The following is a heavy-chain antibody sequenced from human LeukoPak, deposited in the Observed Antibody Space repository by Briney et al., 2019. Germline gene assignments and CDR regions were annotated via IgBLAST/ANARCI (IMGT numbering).Heavy chain of an antibody. D-gene: IGHD3-22*01. Sequence: WASVKVSCKASGYTFTSYGVSWVRQVPGQGLEWMGWISAYNGNTNYAQKLQGRVTMTTDTSTSTAYMELRSLRSEDTAVYYCARVAYYYDSAGLYLNYYYGMDVWGQGTTVTVSS. CDR2: ISAYNGNT. CDR3: ARVAYYYDSAGLYLNYYYGMDV. V-gene: IGHV1-18*01. CDR1: GYTFTSYG. J-gene: IGHJ6*02.